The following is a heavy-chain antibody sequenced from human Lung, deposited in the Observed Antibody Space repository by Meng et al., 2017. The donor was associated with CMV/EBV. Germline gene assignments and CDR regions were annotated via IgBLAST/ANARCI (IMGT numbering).Heavy chain of an antibody. CDR3: ARVPQNIAAAGISAFDI. J-gene: IGHJ3*02. CDR2: VYYSGST. D-gene: IGHD6-13*01. CDR1: GGSVSSGSFY. Sequence: SETLSLTXTVSGGSVSSGSFYWSWIRQPPGEGLEWIGFVYYSGSTNYNPALKSRVTMSIDTSKNQFSLKLSSVTAADTAMYYCARVPQNIAAAGISAFDIWGQGTMVTVSS. V-gene: IGHV4-61*01.